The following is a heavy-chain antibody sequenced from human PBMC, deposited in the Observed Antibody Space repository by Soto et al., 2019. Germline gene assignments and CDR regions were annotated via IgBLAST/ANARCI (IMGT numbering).Heavy chain of an antibody. CDR1: GDSITSDGFY. J-gene: IGHJ3*01. D-gene: IGHD3-9*01. V-gene: IGHV4-31*01. CDR2: IYYSGGA. CDR3: ARRHDTLSYPDAFGV. Sequence: QVHLQESGPGVVKPSQTLSLTCSVSGDSITSDGFYWSWIRQHPGKGLEWIGDIYYSGGASYNPYLNPSLKSPVSMSLDTSESHLSLMLASVTASYTGVYYCARRHDTLSYPDAFGVWGTWTMVHVS.